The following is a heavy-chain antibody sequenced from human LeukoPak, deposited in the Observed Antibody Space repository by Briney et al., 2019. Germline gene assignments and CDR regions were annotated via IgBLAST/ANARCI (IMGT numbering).Heavy chain of an antibody. V-gene: IGHV4-59*02. Sequence: SETLSLTCTVSGDSVSSNYWSWIRQAPGKGLEWIGYMYHTGSGNYNPSLKSRVTISVDTSKNQFSLDVNSVTGADSAVYYCARWALKSAFDLWGQGTTVTVAS. CDR1: GDSVSSNY. CDR3: ARWALKSAFDL. CDR2: MYHTGSG. J-gene: IGHJ3*01.